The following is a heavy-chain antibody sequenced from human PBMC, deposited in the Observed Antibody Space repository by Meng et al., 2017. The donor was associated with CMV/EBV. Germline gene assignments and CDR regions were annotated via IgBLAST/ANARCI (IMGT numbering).Heavy chain of an antibody. CDR3: ARDGEWVTTLDY. Sequence: SCAASVFTFSSYSMTWVRQAPGKGLEWVSSLSSSSYIYYADSVKGRFTISRDNAKNSLYLQMNSLRAEDTAVYYCARDGEWVTTLDYWGQGTLVTVSS. D-gene: IGHD1-1*01. J-gene: IGHJ4*02. V-gene: IGHV3-21*01. CDR2: LSSSSYI. CDR1: VFTFSSYS.